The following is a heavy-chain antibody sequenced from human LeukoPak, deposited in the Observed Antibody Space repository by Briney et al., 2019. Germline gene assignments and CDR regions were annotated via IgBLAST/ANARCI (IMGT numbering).Heavy chain of an antibody. Sequence: GGSLRLSCAASGFTFRGHWMHWVRQAPGKGLVWVSRVNSDGTSTNYADSVKGRFTISRDNAMGTRYLQMNSLRAEDTAVYYRARDVGYSPDSWGQGTLVTVVS. D-gene: IGHD3-22*01. V-gene: IGHV3-74*01. CDR3: ARDVGYSPDS. J-gene: IGHJ4*02. CDR2: VNSDGTST. CDR1: GFTFRGHW.